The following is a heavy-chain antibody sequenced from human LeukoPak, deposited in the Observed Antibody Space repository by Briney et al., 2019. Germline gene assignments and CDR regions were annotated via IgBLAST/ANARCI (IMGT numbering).Heavy chain of an antibody. D-gene: IGHD3-22*01. CDR2: ISRNSGSI. CDR3: AKEGVVPYFDY. CDR1: GFTFDDYA. Sequence: TGGSLRLSCAASGFTFDDYAMHWVRQAPGKGLEWVSGISRNSGSIGYADSVKGRFTISRDNAKNSLYLQMNSLRAEDTALYYCAKEGVVPYFDYWGQGTLVTVSS. V-gene: IGHV3-9*01. J-gene: IGHJ4*02.